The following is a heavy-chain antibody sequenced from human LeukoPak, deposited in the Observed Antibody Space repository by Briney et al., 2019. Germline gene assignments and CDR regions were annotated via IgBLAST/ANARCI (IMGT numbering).Heavy chain of an antibody. CDR3: AREGDSSFYFDY. V-gene: IGHV1-46*04. D-gene: IGHD2-21*02. J-gene: IGHJ4*02. CDR1: GDTFTRDY. CDR2: MKPSGGST. Sequence: ASVKVSCKASGDTFTRDYIHWVRQAPGQGLEWMGVMKPSGGSTIYAQRLQGRVTMTRDTSTNTVYMELSSQRSEDTAVYYCAREGDSSFYFDYWGQGTLVTVAS.